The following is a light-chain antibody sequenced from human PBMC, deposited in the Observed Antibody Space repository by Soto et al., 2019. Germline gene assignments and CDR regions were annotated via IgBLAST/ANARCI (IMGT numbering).Light chain of an antibody. CDR1: SSNIGNNF. CDR3: GTWDTSLNAGI. CDR2: DNN. Sequence: QSALTQPPSVSAAPGQKVTISCSGSSSNIGNNFVSWYQHLPGAAPKLLIYDNNKRPSGITDRFSGSKSGTSATLDITGLQTGDEADYYCGTWDTSLNAGILGGGTKLTVL. V-gene: IGLV1-51*01. J-gene: IGLJ2*01.